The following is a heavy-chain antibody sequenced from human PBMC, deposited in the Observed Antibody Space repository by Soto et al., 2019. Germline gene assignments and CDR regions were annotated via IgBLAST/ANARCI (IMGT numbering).Heavy chain of an antibody. CDR2: IIPIFGTA. J-gene: IGHJ6*02. D-gene: IGHD3-22*01. Sequence: QVQLVQSGAEVKKPGSSVKVSCKASGGTFSSYAISWVRQAPGQGLEWMGGIIPIFGTANYAQKFQGRVTITADESTSTAYMELSSLRSEDTAVYYCARGELLRHNYYYDYGMDVWGQGTTVTVSS. CDR3: ARGELLRHNYYYDYGMDV. V-gene: IGHV1-69*01. CDR1: GGTFSSYA.